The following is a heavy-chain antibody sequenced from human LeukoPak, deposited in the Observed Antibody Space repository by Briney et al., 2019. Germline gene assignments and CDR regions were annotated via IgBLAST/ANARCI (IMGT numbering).Heavy chain of an antibody. CDR2: INAGNGNT. Sequence: ASVKVSCKASGYTFTSYAMHWVRQAPGQRLEWMGWINAGNGNTKYSQGFQGRVTITRDTSASTAYMELSSLRSGDMAVYYCARGVDCSGGSCLLDYWGQGTLVTVSS. CDR1: GYTFTSYA. D-gene: IGHD2-15*01. J-gene: IGHJ4*02. V-gene: IGHV1-3*03. CDR3: ARGVDCSGGSCLLDY.